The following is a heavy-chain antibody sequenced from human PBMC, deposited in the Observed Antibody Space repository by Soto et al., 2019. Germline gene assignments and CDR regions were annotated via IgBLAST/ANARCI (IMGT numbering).Heavy chain of an antibody. J-gene: IGHJ4*02. CDR1: GGTFSSYA. Sequence: QVQLVQSGAEVKKPGSSVKVSCKASGGTFSSYAISWVRQAPGQGLEWMGGIIPIFGTANYAQKFQGRVTSAADEATCTAYMELSSLRSEDTAVYYCARARRAVYSSSWYPDYWGQGTLVTVSS. V-gene: IGHV1-69*12. D-gene: IGHD6-13*01. CDR3: ARARRAVYSSSWYPDY. CDR2: IIPIFGTA.